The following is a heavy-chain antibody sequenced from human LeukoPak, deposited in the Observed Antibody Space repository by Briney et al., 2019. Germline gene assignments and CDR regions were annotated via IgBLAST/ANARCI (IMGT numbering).Heavy chain of an antibody. D-gene: IGHD3-10*01. CDR2: MNPNSGNT. V-gene: IGHV1-8*01. CDR1: GYTFTSYD. J-gene: IGHJ4*02. CDR3: AREDRGVLIVDY. Sequence: ASVKVSCKASGYTFTSYDINWARQATGQGLEWMGWMNPNSGNTGYAQKFQGRVTMTRNTSISTAYMELSSLRSEDTAVYYCAREDRGVLIVDYWGQGTLVTVSS.